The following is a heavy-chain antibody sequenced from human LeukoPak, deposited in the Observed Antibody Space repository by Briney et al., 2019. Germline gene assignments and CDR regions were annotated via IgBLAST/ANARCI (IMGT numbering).Heavy chain of an antibody. CDR1: GFTFSSYA. J-gene: IGHJ4*02. D-gene: IGHD3/OR15-3a*01. CDR2: VSFDGDNK. Sequence: GGSLRLSCAASGFTFSSYAMHWVRQAPGKGLEWVAVVSFDGDNKYYADSVKDRFAISRDNSQNTLYLQLNSLRAEDTAVYYCARDWTLNYWGQGTLVTVSS. V-gene: IGHV3-30*09. CDR3: ARDWTLNY.